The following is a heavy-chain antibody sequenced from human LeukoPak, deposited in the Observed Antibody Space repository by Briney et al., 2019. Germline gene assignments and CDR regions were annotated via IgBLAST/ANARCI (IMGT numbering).Heavy chain of an antibody. CDR3: ARDLYGGRIWFGGIDY. Sequence: ASVKVSCKASGYTFTGYYMHWVRQAPGQGLEWMGWINPNSGGTNYAQKFQGRVTMTRDTSISTAYMELSRLRAEDTAVYYCARDLYGGRIWFGGIDYWGQGTLVTVSS. CDR2: INPNSGGT. CDR1: GYTFTGYY. V-gene: IGHV1-2*02. D-gene: IGHD3-10*01. J-gene: IGHJ4*02.